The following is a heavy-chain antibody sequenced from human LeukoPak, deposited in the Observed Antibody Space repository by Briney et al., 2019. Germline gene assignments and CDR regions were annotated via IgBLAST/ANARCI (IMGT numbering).Heavy chain of an antibody. CDR1: GFTFSSYG. D-gene: IGHD2-15*01. J-gene: IGHJ4*02. CDR2: MSYDGSNK. Sequence: GGSLRLSCAASGFTFSSYGMHWVRQAPGKGLEWVSVMSYDGSNKYYADSVKGRFTISRDNAKNSLHLQMNSLRAEDTAVYYCARSGQRRCSGGTCYPYYFDYWGQGTLVTVSS. V-gene: IGHV3-30*03. CDR3: ARSGQRRCSGGTCYPYYFDY.